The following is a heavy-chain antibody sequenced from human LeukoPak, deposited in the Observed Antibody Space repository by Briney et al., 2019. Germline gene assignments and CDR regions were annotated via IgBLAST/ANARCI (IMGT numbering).Heavy chain of an antibody. V-gene: IGHV4-39*01. D-gene: IGHD3-10*01. CDR2: IYYSGST. Sequence: GSLRLSCAASGFTFSSYAMSWVRKPPGKGLEWIGSIYYSGSTYYNPSLKSRVTISVDTSKNQFSLKLSSVTAADTAVYYCARQGYYGSGSYKRALNWFDPWGQGTLVTVSS. CDR3: ARQGYYGSGSYKRALNWFDP. J-gene: IGHJ5*02. CDR1: GFTFSSYA.